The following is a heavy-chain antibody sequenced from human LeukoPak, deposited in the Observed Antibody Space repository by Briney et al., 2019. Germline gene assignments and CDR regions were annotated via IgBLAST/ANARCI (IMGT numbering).Heavy chain of an antibody. CDR1: GFTFSSYE. J-gene: IGHJ4*02. CDR2: ISSSGSTI. CDR3: ARASTRYFDWLGPKTTYYFDY. D-gene: IGHD3-9*01. Sequence: GGSLRLSCAASGFTFSSYEMNWVRQAPGKGLEWVSYISSSGSTIYYADSVKGRFTISRNNAKNSLYLQMNSLRAEDTAVYYCARASTRYFDWLGPKTTYYFDYWGQGTLATVSS. V-gene: IGHV3-48*03.